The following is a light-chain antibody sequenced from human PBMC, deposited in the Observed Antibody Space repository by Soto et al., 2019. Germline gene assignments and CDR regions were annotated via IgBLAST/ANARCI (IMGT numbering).Light chain of an antibody. Sequence: SVMTQSPDSPAVSLGDRAAIKCDSSRRGLSSSNNKNYLAWYKQKPGQHPKLLIYWAYTRESGVNDRFSASGSGTDLTLTISSLEAEDVAVYYCQPRSNWPWTVGKGTKVDIK. CDR2: WAY. CDR3: QPRSNWPWT. V-gene: IGKV4-1*01. CDR1: RRGLSSSNNKNY. J-gene: IGKJ1*01.